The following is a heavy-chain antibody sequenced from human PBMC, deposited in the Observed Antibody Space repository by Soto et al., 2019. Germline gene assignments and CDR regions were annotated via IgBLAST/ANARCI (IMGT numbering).Heavy chain of an antibody. Sequence: SETLSLTCAVSGYSISSGYYWGWIRQPPGKGLEWIGSIYHSGSTYYNPSLKSRVTISVDTSKNQFSLKLSSVTAADTAVYYCARDSCTNGVCYLSCWFDPWGQGTLVTVSS. D-gene: IGHD2-8*01. CDR3: ARDSCTNGVCYLSCWFDP. V-gene: IGHV4-38-2*02. CDR1: GYSISSGYY. J-gene: IGHJ5*02. CDR2: IYHSGST.